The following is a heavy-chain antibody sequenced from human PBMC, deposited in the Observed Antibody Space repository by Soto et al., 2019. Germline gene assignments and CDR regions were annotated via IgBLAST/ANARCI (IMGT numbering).Heavy chain of an antibody. V-gene: IGHV5-51*01. J-gene: IGHJ4*02. CDR2: IYPSDSDT. Sequence: LKISFKGSGYNFAGYWIAWVRQMPGKGLELMGIIYPSDSDTRYRPSFQGQVTISADKSISSAYLQWSSLRASDTAMYYCVRGGVSTRTFDYWGQGTPVTVS. CDR3: VRGGVSTRTFDY. D-gene: IGHD3-3*01. CDR1: GYNFAGYW.